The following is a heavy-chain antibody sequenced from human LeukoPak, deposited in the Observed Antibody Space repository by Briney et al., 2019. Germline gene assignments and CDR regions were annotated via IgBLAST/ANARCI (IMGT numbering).Heavy chain of an antibody. J-gene: IGHJ4*02. D-gene: IGHD6-13*01. CDR2: TLYDGSNK. CDR1: GFTFSGHA. Sequence: PGGSPRLSCVASGFTFSGHAMHWVRQAPGKGLEWVALTLYDGSNKKYADSVRGRFTISRDNSKNTLFLQMNSLRAEDTAVYYCAKSSVSSWNTVDYWGQGTLVTVSS. CDR3: AKSSVSSWNTVDY. V-gene: IGHV3-30*18.